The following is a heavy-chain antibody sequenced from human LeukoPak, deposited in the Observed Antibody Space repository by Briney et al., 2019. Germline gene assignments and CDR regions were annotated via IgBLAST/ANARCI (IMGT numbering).Heavy chain of an antibody. V-gene: IGHV4-30-4*08. J-gene: IGHJ4*02. CDR1: GGSISSGGYY. CDR3: ARAYYGGNSPFDY. Sequence: PSETLSLTCTVSGGSISSGGYYWSWIRQHPGKGLEWIGYIYYSGSTYYNPSLKSRVTISVDTSKNQFSLKLSSVTAADTAVYYCARAYYGGNSPFDYWGQGTLVTVSS. D-gene: IGHD4-23*01. CDR2: IYYSGST.